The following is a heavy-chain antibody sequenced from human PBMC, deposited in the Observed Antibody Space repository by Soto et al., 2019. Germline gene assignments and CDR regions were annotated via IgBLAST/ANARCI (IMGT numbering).Heavy chain of an antibody. J-gene: IGHJ6*02. D-gene: IGHD3-3*01. CDR3: AKDMDVLRFLEWPDGMDV. CDR2: ISYDGSNK. CDR1: GFTFSSYG. V-gene: IGHV3-30*18. Sequence: QVQLVESGGGVVQPGRSLRLSCAASGFTFSSYGMHWVRQAPGKGLGWGAVISYDGSNKYYADSVKGRFTISRDNSKNTLYLQMNSRRAEDTAVYYCAKDMDVLRFLEWPDGMDVWGQGTTVTVSS.